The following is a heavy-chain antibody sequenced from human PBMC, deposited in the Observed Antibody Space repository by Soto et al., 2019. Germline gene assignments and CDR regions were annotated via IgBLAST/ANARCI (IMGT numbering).Heavy chain of an antibody. D-gene: IGHD3-16*01. CDR1: GGSISSHY. CDR2: IHYSGFT. CDR3: ARSAEGAI. J-gene: IGHJ4*02. V-gene: IGHV4-59*11. Sequence: SETLSLTCTGSGGSISSHYWSWIRQPPGKGLEWIGYIHYSGFTNYNPSLKSRVTISVDTSKTQFSLKVSSVTAADSAVYYCARSAEGAIWGPGTLVTVSS.